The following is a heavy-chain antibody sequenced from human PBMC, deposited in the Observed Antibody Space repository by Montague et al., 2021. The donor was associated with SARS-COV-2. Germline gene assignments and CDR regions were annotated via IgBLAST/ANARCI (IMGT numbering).Heavy chain of an antibody. D-gene: IGHD3-3*01. CDR3: ARGDFGVVITPYYYYYMDV. CDR2: IHYSGST. J-gene: IGHJ6*03. V-gene: IGHV4-39*01. Sequence: ETLSLTCTVSGASISSSNYYWGWIRQPPGKGLEWVATIHYSGSTYYKPSLKSRLTISVDTSKNQFSLRLSSVTAADTAVYYCARGDFGVVITPYYYYYMDVWGKGTTVTVSS. CDR1: GASISSSNYY.